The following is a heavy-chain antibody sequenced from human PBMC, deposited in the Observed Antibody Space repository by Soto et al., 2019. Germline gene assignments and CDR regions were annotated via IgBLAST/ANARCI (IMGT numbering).Heavy chain of an antibody. J-gene: IGHJ4*01. Sequence: ASVKVSCKASGYTFTSYYMHWVRQAPGQGLEWMGIINPSGGSTSYAQKFQGRVTMTRDTSTSTVYMELSSLRSEDTAVYYCVRVRSRVSGYKYYFDFWGQGTLVTVSS. CDR3: VRVRSRVSGYKYYFDF. V-gene: IGHV1-46*01. CDR2: INPSGGST. D-gene: IGHD3-3*01. CDR1: GYTFTSYY.